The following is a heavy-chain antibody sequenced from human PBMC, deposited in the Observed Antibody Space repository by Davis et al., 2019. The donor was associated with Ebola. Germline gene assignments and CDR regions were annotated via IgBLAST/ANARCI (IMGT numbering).Heavy chain of an antibody. CDR2: IKQDGSEK. D-gene: IGHD6-13*01. Sequence: GESLKISCAASGFTFSSYAMSWVRQAPGKGLEWVANIKQDGSEKFYVDSVKGRFTMSRDNAKNSLYLQMNSLRVEDTAVYYCARDSIATTGDFDFWGQGTLVTVSS. CDR3: ARDSIATTGDFDF. V-gene: IGHV3-7*03. J-gene: IGHJ4*02. CDR1: GFTFSSYA.